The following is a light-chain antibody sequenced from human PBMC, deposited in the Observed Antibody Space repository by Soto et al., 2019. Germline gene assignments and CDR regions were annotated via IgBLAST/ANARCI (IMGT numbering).Light chain of an antibody. J-gene: IGKJ5*01. Sequence: ESVLTQPAGTRSLSPGERATLSCRASQSVSSSHLAWYQHKPGQAPRLLIYAASSRATGSPDRFSGGGSGTDFTLTISSLEPEDFAVYYCQQRSNWPPNTFGQGTRLENK. V-gene: IGKV3D-20*02. CDR3: QQRSNWPPNT. CDR1: QSVSSSH. CDR2: AAS.